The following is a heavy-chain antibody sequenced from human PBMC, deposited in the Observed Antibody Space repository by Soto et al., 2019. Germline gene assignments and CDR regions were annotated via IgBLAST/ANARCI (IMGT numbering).Heavy chain of an antibody. CDR2: IYPGDSDT. CDR3: ARPYCSSTSCSSAHFDD. V-gene: IGHV5-51*01. CDR1: GYSFTSYW. D-gene: IGHD2-2*01. J-gene: IGHJ4*02. Sequence: PGESLKISCKGSGYSFTSYWIGWVRQMPGKGLEWMGIIYPGDSDTRYSPSFQGQVTISADKSISTAYLQGSSLKASDTAMYYCARPYCSSTSCSSAHFDDWGQGTLVSVSS.